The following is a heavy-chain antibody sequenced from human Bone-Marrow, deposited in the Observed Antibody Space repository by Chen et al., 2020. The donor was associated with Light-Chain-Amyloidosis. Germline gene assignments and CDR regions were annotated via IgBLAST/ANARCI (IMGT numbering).Heavy chain of an antibody. V-gene: IGHV3-7*03. CDR2: IKKDGSET. CDR3: VRDYGWHRPTFDY. J-gene: IGHJ4*02. D-gene: IGHD4-17*01. Sequence: EVQVVESGGDLVQPGGSLRLSCEGSGFIFSSYWMSWVRQAPGKGLEWVATIKKDGSETYYVDSVKGRFTISRDNAKSSLYLQMDSLRADDMAIYYCVRDYGWHRPTFDYWGQGTLVTVSS. CDR1: GFIFSSYW.